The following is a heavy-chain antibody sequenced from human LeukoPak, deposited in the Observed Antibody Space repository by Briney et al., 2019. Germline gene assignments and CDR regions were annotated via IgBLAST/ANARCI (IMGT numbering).Heavy chain of an antibody. CDR1: GFTFSHYW. Sequence: GGSLRLSCEATGFTFSHYWMSWVRQAPGKGLEWVAITKQGGSENHYVDSVKGRFSISRDNAKNSLYLQMYSLRGEDTSVYYCARVADSGSWYFDYWGQGTLVT. CDR3: ARVADSGSWYFDY. V-gene: IGHV3-7*04. D-gene: IGHD6-13*01. CDR2: TKQGGSEN. J-gene: IGHJ4*02.